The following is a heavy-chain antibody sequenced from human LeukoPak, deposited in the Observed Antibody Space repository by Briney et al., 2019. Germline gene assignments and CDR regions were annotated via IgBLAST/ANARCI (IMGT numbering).Heavy chain of an antibody. CDR3: AKSSGSYRP. CDR1: GDSIGSNY. CDR2: IYPSGT. D-gene: IGHD1-26*01. Sequence: PSETLSLTCTVSGDSIGSNYWSWIRQPAGKGLEWIGRIYPSGTNYNPSLKSRVTVSVDKSKNQVSLKLISVTAADTAMYYCAKSSGSYRPWGQGTLVTDSS. V-gene: IGHV4-4*07. J-gene: IGHJ5*02.